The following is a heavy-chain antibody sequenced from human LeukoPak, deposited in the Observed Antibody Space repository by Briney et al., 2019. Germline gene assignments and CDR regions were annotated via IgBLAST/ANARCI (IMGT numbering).Heavy chain of an antibody. V-gene: IGHV3-23*01. CDR2: IGGRDTRI. CDR3: AREGQYCSSSACQFDY. CDR1: GFTFSSHD. J-gene: IGHJ4*02. Sequence: GGSLRLSCVGSGFTFSSHDMIWVRQAPGKGLEWVSDIGGRDTRINYADSVKGRFSISRDNSKNTVYLQMSSLRVEDTAIYYCAREGQYCSSSACQFDYWGQGTLVTVSS. D-gene: IGHD2-2*01.